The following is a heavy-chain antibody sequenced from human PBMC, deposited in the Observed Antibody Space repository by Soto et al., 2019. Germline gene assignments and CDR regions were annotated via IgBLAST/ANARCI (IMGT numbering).Heavy chain of an antibody. V-gene: IGHV3-33*01. CDR1: GFTFSSYG. CDR2: IWYDGSSK. CDR3: ARDRGLYYYDSSGLDY. J-gene: IGHJ4*02. D-gene: IGHD3-22*01. Sequence: GGSLRLSCAASGFTFSSYGMHWVRQAPGKGLEWVAVIWYDGSSKYYADSVKGRFTISRDNSKNTLYLQMNSLRAEDTAVYYCARDRGLYYYDSSGLDYWGQGTLVTVSS.